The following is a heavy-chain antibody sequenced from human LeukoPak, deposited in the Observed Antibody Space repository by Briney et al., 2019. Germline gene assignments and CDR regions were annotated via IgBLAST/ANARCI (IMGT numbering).Heavy chain of an antibody. J-gene: IGHJ4*02. CDR3: AKGMVRGVILKGFDY. D-gene: IGHD3-10*01. CDR2: IRAGGDTT. CDR1: GFTFSSCG. Sequence: GGSLRLSCAASGFTFSSCGMSWVRQAPGKGLEWVSGIRAGGDTTYYAVSVKGRFTISRDNSKNTLYLQMNSLRAEDTAVYYCAKGMVRGVILKGFDYWGQGTLVTVSS. V-gene: IGHV3-23*01.